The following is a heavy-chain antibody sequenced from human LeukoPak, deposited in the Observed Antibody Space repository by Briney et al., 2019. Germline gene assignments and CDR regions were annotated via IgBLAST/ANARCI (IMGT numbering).Heavy chain of an antibody. CDR3: AKGISGSYSPVFDY. V-gene: IGHV3-23*01. Sequence: GGSLRLSCAASGFTFSSNAMNWVRQAPGKGLEWVSIISDDGGRTYYADSVKGRFTISRDNSKNTLYLQMNSLRAEDTAVYYCAKGISGSYSPVFDYWGQGTLVTVSS. J-gene: IGHJ4*02. CDR1: GFTFSSNA. CDR2: ISDDGGRT. D-gene: IGHD1-26*01.